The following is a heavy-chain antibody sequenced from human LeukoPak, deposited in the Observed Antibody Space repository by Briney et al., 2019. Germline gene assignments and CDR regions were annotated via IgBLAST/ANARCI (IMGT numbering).Heavy chain of an antibody. J-gene: IGHJ4*02. CDR2: ITASSTTI. Sequence: PGGSLRLSCAASGFSFSNYEMNWVRQAPGKGLEWISYITASSTTIYYADSVKGRFTISRDNSKNTLYLQMDSLRAEDTAVNYCVKGSYYESSGHYYFDYWGQGTLVTVSS. CDR1: GFSFSNYE. CDR3: VKGSYYESSGHYYFDY. V-gene: IGHV3-48*03. D-gene: IGHD3-22*01.